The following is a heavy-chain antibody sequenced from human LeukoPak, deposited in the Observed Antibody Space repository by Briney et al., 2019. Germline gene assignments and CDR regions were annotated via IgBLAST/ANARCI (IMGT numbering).Heavy chain of an antibody. Sequence: GGSLGLSCAASGFTFSTFAMIWVRQPPGKGLEWVSSIFPSGGEIHYADSVRGRFTISRDNSKSTLSLQMNSLRAEDTAIYYCATYRQVLLPFESWGQGTLVTVSS. CDR2: IFPSGGEI. J-gene: IGHJ4*02. V-gene: IGHV3-23*01. D-gene: IGHD2-8*02. CDR3: ATYRQVLLPFES. CDR1: GFTFSTFA.